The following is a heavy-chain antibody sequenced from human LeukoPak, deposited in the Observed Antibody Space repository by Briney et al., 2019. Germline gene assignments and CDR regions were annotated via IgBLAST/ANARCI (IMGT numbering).Heavy chain of an antibody. D-gene: IGHD2-2*02. CDR2: IYTSGST. CDR1: GGSINSGSYY. CDR3: ARAFHRSTTSCYTRGLDY. Sequence: SETLSLTCTVSGGSINSGSYYWSWIRQPAGEGLEWIGRIYTSGSTNYNPSLKSRVTISVDTSKNQFSLKLTSVTAADTAVYYCARAFHRSTTSCYTRGLDYWGQGTLVTVSS. J-gene: IGHJ4*02. V-gene: IGHV4-61*02.